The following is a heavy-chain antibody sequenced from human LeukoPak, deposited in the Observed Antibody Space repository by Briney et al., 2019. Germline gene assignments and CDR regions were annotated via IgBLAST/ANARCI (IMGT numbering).Heavy chain of an antibody. Sequence: GGSLRLSCAASGFTVSSNYMSWVRQAPGKGLEWVSVIYSGGSTYYADSVKGRFTISRDNSKNTLYLQINSLRAEETAVYYWARLSGWSFFLDYWGQGTLVTVSS. CDR3: ARLSGWSFFLDY. CDR2: IYSGGST. J-gene: IGHJ4*02. V-gene: IGHV3-53*01. CDR1: GFTVSSNY. D-gene: IGHD6-19*01.